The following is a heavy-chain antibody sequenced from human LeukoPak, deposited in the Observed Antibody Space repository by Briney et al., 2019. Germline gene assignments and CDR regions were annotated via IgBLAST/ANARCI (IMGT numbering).Heavy chain of an antibody. D-gene: IGHD3-10*01. J-gene: IGHJ5*02. CDR3: AKDLMRDRWFGES. Sequence: TGGSLRLSCAASGFTFSSYAMHWVRQAPGKGLEWVAFVRFDGDEKFYSQSVKGRFTISKDTSRNTLYLQMKSLRLEDTAVYYCAKDLMRDRWFGESWGQGTLVTVSS. V-gene: IGHV3-30*02. CDR1: GFTFSSYA. CDR2: VRFDGDEK.